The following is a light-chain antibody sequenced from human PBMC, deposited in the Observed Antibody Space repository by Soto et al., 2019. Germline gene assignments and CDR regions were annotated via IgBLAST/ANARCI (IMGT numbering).Light chain of an antibody. J-gene: IGKJ1*01. CDR1: QSVSNNC. CDR2: GAS. Sequence: EIVLTQSPCTLSRSAGERATLSWRASQSVSNNCLAWYQQQPGQAPRLLIYGASNRATGIPDRFSGSGSGTDFTLTISRLQPEDFAVYYCQQYGSSGTFGQGTKVDIK. V-gene: IGKV3-20*01. CDR3: QQYGSSGT.